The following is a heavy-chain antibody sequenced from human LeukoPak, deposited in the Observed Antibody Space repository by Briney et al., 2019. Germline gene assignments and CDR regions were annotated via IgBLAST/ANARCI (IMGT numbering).Heavy chain of an antibody. D-gene: IGHD6-19*01. CDR1: EVSVSSNY. CDR2: IHSDGTT. CDR3: VREGTPGRQFFDL. J-gene: IGHJ2*01. Sequence: PGGSLRLSCAASEVSVSSNYMTWVRQAPGKGLEWVSVIHSDGTTYYADSVRGRFTISTDNFKNSLFLQMNSMGADDTAVYYCVREGTPGRQFFDLWGRGTLVTVSS. V-gene: IGHV3-53*01.